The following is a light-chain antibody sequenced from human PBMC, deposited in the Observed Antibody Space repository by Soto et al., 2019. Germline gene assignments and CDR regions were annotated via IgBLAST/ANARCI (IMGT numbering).Light chain of an antibody. J-gene: IGLJ2*01. CDR1: SRHSTYA. Sequence: QLVLTQSPSASASPGASVKLTCTLSSRHSTYAIAWHQHQADRGPRFLMKVNNDGTHLKGDGIPYRFSGSSSGAERYLTISSLQSEDEADYYCQTWGSGIKVFGGGTKVTVL. V-gene: IGLV4-69*01. CDR3: QTWGSGIKV. CDR2: VNNDGTH.